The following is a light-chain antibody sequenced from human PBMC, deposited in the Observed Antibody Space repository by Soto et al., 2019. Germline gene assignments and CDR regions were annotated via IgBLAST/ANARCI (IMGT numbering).Light chain of an antibody. J-gene: IGLJ3*02. CDR2: STN. V-gene: IGLV8-61*01. CDR1: SGSVSTSYY. Sequence: QTVVTQEPSFSVSPGRTVTLTCGLSSGSVSTSYYPSWYQQTPGQAPRTLIYSTNTRSSGVPDRFSGSILGNKAALTITGAQADDESDYYCVLYMGSGIWVFGGGTKPTVL. CDR3: VLYMGSGIWV.